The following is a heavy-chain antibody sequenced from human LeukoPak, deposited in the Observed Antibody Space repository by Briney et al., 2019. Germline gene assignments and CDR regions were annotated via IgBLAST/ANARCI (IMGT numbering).Heavy chain of an antibody. D-gene: IGHD1-26*01. CDR3: ARVAGGSYDWGFDP. Sequence: PSETLSLTCTVSGGSISSYYWSWIRQPPGKGLEWIGYIYYSGSTNYNPSLKSRVTISVDTSKNQSSLKLSSVTAADTAVYYCARVAGGSYDWGFDPWGQGTLVTVSS. J-gene: IGHJ5*02. CDR2: IYYSGST. V-gene: IGHV4-59*01. CDR1: GGSISSYY.